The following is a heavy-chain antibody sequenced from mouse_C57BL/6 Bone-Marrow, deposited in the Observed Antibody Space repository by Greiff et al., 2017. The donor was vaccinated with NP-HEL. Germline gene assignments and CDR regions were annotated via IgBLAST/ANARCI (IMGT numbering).Heavy chain of an antibody. CDR2: INYDGSST. J-gene: IGHJ2*01. V-gene: IGHV5-16*01. CDR3: ASRWWGDFDY. Sequence: EVQVVESEGGLVQPGSSMKLSCTASGFTFSDYYMAWVRQVPEKGLEWVANINYDGSSTYYLDSLKSRFIISRDNAKNILYLQMSSLKSEDTATYYCASRWWGDFDYWGQGTTLTVSS. CDR1: GFTFSDYY. D-gene: IGHD1-1*02.